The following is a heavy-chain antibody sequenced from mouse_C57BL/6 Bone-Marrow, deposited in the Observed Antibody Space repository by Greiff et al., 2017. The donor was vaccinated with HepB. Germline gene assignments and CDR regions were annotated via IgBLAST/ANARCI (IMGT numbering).Heavy chain of an antibody. J-gene: IGHJ3*01. D-gene: IGHD2-13*01. CDR3: ARRAGEDAPFAY. Sequence: QVQLQQSGAELARPGASVKLSCKASGYTFTSYGISWVKQRTGQGLEWIGEIYPRSGNTYYNEKFKGKATLTADKSSSTAYMELRSLTSEDSAVYYCARRAGEDAPFAYWGRGTLVTVTA. CDR1: GYTFTSYG. V-gene: IGHV1-81*01. CDR2: IYPRSGNT.